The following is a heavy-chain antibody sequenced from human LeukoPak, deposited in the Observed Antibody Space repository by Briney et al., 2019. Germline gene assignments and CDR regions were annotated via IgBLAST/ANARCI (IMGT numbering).Heavy chain of an antibody. Sequence: ASVKVSCKASGYTFTSYDINWVRQATGQGLEWMGWKKPNSGNTGYAQKFQGRVTMTRNTSISTAYMELSSLRSEDTAVYYCARGDRPYCSGGSCYFWGIDYWGQGTLVTVSS. CDR3: ARGDRPYCSGGSCYFWGIDY. J-gene: IGHJ4*02. D-gene: IGHD2-15*01. V-gene: IGHV1-8*01. CDR2: KKPNSGNT. CDR1: GYTFTSYD.